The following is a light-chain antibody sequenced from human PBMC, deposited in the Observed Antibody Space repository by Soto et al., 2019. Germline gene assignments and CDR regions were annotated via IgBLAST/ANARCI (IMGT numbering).Light chain of an antibody. Sequence: QSVLTQPASVSGSPGQSITISCTGTSSDVGDYNYVSWYQQHPGKVPKLMLYDVSNRPSGISNRFSGSKSGNTASLTISGLQAEDEADYYCSSYTSSSTLFGTGTKLTVL. CDR1: SSDVGDYNY. CDR2: DVS. CDR3: SSYTSSSTL. J-gene: IGLJ1*01. V-gene: IGLV2-14*01.